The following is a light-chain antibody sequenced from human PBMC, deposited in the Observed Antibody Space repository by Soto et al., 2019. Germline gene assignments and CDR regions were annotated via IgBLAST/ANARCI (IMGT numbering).Light chain of an antibody. V-gene: IGKV1-9*01. Sequence: DIQLTQSPSFLSASVGDRVTITCRASQGISSYLAWYQQKPGKAPKLLIYATYTLQSGVPSRFSGSESGTEFTLTISSLQPEDFATYYCQQLNSYPLTFGGGTKVEIK. CDR2: ATY. CDR3: QQLNSYPLT. J-gene: IGKJ4*01. CDR1: QGISSY.